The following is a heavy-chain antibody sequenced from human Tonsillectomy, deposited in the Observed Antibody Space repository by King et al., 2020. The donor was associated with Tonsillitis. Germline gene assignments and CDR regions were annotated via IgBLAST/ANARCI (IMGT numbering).Heavy chain of an antibody. D-gene: IGHD4-23*01. CDR3: ARNSLGGSYGGNAAFDI. J-gene: IGHJ3*02. CDR2: ISRSSSTI. V-gene: IGHV3-48*01. CDR1: GFTLNNYN. Sequence: VQLVESGGGLVQPGGSLRLSCAASGFTLNNYNIDWVRQAPGTGLEWVSYISRSSSTIYYADSVKGRFTISRDNAKNSLYLQMNNVRAEDTAVYYCARNSLGGSYGGNAAFDIWGQGTMVTVSS.